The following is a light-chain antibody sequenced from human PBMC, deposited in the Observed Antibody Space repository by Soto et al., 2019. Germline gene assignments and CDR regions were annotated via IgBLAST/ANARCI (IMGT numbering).Light chain of an antibody. CDR1: SSDVGGYNY. CDR3: SSYTSSSTSHVV. J-gene: IGLJ2*01. CDR2: EVS. Sequence: QSALTQPASVSGSPGQSITISCTGTSSDVGGYNYVSWYQQHPGKAPKLMIYEVSNRPSGVSNRFSGSKSGNTASLTISGLQAEDEADYYCSSYTSSSTSHVVFGGGTQLTVL. V-gene: IGLV2-14*01.